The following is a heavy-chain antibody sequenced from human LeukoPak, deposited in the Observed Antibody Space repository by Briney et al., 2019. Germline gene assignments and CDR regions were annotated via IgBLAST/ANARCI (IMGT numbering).Heavy chain of an antibody. Sequence: ASVKVSCKASGYTFTSYAMNWVRQAPGQGLEWMGWINTNTGNPTYAQGFTGRFVFSLDTSVSTAYLQISSLKAEDTAVYYCARDHRPTYYYYYYMDVWGKGTTVTVSS. J-gene: IGHJ6*03. D-gene: IGHD1-14*01. CDR3: ARDHRPTYYYYYYMDV. CDR2: INTNTGNP. V-gene: IGHV7-4-1*02. CDR1: GYTFTSYA.